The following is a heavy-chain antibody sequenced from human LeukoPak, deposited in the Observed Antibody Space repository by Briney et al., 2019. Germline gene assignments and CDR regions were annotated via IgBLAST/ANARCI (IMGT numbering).Heavy chain of an antibody. V-gene: IGHV3-33*01. CDR2: IWYDGGNK. J-gene: IGHJ4*02. Sequence: GGSLRLSCAASGFTFSDCGMHWVRQTPGKGLEWVALIWYDGGNKYYADSVKGRYTISRDNSKNTLYLQMNSLRAEDTAVYYCARGYYYHTSGYWGIDYWGQGTLVTVSS. CDR1: GFTFSDCG. D-gene: IGHD3-22*01. CDR3: ARGYYYHTSGYWGIDY.